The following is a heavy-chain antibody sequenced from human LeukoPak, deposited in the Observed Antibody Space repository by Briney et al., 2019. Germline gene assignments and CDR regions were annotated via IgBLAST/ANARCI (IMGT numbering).Heavy chain of an antibody. V-gene: IGHV4-34*01. D-gene: IGHD3-22*01. J-gene: IGHJ4*02. Sequence: PSETLSLTCAVYGGSFSGYYWSWIRQPPGKGLEWIGEINHSGSTNYNPSLKSRVTISVDTSKNQFSLKLSSVTAADTAVYYCARQYYYDSPFDYWGQGTLVTVSS. CDR2: INHSGST. CDR3: ARQYYYDSPFDY. CDR1: GGSFSGYY.